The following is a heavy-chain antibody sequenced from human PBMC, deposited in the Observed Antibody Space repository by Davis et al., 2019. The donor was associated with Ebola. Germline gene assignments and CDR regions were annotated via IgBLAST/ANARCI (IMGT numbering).Heavy chain of an antibody. CDR2: INHSGST. J-gene: IGHJ6*02. D-gene: IGHD1-1*01. V-gene: IGHV4-34*01. CDR1: GGSFSGYY. Sequence: SETLSLTCAVYGGSFSGYYWSWIRQPPGKGLEWIGEINHSGSTNYNPSLKSRVTISVDTSKNQFSLKLSSVTAADTAVYYCARDAPPTWNYYYDMDVWGQGTTVTVSS. CDR3: ARDAPPTWNYYYDMDV.